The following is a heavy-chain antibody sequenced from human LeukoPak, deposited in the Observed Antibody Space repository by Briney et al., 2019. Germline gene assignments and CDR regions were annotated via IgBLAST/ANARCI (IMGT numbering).Heavy chain of an antibody. J-gene: IGHJ4*02. Sequence: GASLQISCKGSGSTFTSCCIGWVRPMTGKGLKWMGIIYTGDSNTRYSPSFQGQVTISADKSISTAYLQWSSLKASDTAMYYCARSQYCSSASCYSDGYFDYWGQGALVTVSS. V-gene: IGHV5-51*01. D-gene: IGHD2-2*02. CDR3: ARSQYCSSASCYSDGYFDY. CDR1: GSTFTSCC. CDR2: IYTGDSNT.